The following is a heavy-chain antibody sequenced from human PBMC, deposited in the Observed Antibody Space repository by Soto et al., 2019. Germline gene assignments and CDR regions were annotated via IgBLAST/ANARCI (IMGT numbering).Heavy chain of an antibody. CDR3: AVGYDGASGYIGY. CDR1: RFSLNNNW. J-gene: IGHJ4*02. CDR2: INSDGIFT. V-gene: IGHV3-74*01. D-gene: IGHD3-22*01. Sequence: EVQLVESGGGLVQPGGSLRLSCAASRFSLNNNWMHWARQAPGKGLVWVSWINSDGIFTNYADSVKGRFTISRDNAKNTLYLQMNSLRVEDTAVYYCAVGYDGASGYIGYWGQGTLVSVSS.